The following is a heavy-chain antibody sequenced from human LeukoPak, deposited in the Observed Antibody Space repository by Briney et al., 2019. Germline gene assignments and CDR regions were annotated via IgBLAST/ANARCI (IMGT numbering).Heavy chain of an antibody. CDR2: IYYSGST. CDR1: GYSISSGYY. J-gene: IGHJ3*02. CDR3: ARDGNAFDI. Sequence: SETLSLTCTVSGYSISSGYYWGWIRQPPGKGLEWIGYIYYSGSTNYNPSLKSRVTISVDTSKNQFSLKLSSVTAADTAVYYCARDGNAFDIWGQGTMVTVSS. V-gene: IGHV4-38-2*02. D-gene: IGHD2-15*01.